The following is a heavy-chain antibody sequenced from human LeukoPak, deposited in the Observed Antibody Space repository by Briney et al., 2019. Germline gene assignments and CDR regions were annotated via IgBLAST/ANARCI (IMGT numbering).Heavy chain of an antibody. J-gene: IGHJ4*02. D-gene: IGHD3-16*01. V-gene: IGHV3-23*01. Sequence: GGSLRLSCSTSGFTFSNCAMTWVRQAPGMGLEWVSLVSGSGDSTYYADSVKGRFTISRDNSKNMLYLQMNSLRAEDTAIYYCAKDTGYYYGYDYWGQGTLATVSS. CDR1: GFTFSNCA. CDR3: AKDTGYYYGYDY. CDR2: VSGSGDST.